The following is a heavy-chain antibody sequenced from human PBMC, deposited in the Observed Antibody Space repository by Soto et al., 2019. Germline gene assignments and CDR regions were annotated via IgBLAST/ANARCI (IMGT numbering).Heavy chain of an antibody. J-gene: IGHJ4*02. CDR2: ISYDSSNK. V-gene: IGHV3-30*18. Sequence: VQLLESGGGLMQPGGSLRISCAASGFTFSYGIHWLRQAPGKGLEWVAYISYDSSNKFYGDSVKGRFTISRDNSKNTQFLQMNSLRAEDTAVYYCAKLVIGYCSGNTCDDYWGQGTLVAVSS. CDR3: AKLVIGYCSGNTCDDY. D-gene: IGHD2-15*01. CDR1: GFTFSYG.